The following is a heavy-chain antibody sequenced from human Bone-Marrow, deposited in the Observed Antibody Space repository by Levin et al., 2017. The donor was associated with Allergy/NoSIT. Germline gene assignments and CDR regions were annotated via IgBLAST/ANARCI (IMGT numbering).Heavy chain of an antibody. D-gene: IGHD1-26*01. Sequence: PGESLKISCAASGFTFSDYGMHWVRQAPGRGLEWVAAIWYDGSKKYYADSVKGRFTISRDDSKNTLYLEMNSLRADDTAAYYCARDLVGATSIILGDAFDIWGQGALVTVSS. CDR3: ARDLVGATSIILGDAFDI. J-gene: IGHJ3*02. CDR2: IWYDGSKK. V-gene: IGHV3-33*01. CDR1: GFTFSDYG.